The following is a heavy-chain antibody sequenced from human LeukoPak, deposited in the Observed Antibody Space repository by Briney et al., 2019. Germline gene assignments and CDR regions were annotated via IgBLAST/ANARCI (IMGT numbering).Heavy chain of an antibody. V-gene: IGHV4-59*01. CDR1: GGSISSYY. D-gene: IGHD2-15*01. CDR2: IYYSGST. Sequence: SETLSLTCTVSGGSISSYYWSWIRQPPGKGLEWIGYIYYSGSTNYNPSLKSRVTKSVDTSKNQFSLKLSSVTAADTAVYYCARFGYCSGGSCYPWFDPWGQGTLVTVSS. CDR3: ARFGYCSGGSCYPWFDP. J-gene: IGHJ5*02.